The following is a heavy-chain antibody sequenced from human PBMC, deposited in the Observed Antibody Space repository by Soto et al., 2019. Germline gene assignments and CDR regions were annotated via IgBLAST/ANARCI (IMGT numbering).Heavy chain of an antibody. V-gene: IGHV4-39*02. Sequence: SETLSLTCTVSGGSISSSSYYWGWIRQPPGKGLEWIGSIYYSGSTYYNPSLKSRVTISVDTSKNQFSLKLSSVTAADTAVYYCARDRDSSGYYGDAFDIWGQGTMVTVSS. J-gene: IGHJ3*02. CDR2: IYYSGST. CDR1: GGSISSSSYY. CDR3: ARDRDSSGYYGDAFDI. D-gene: IGHD3-22*01.